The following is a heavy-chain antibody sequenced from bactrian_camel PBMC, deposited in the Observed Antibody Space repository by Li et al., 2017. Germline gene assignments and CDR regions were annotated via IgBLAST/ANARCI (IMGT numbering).Heavy chain of an antibody. D-gene: IGHD3*01. CDR3: ASLCADDICDGDDRSPDRRRCAH. CDR1: GYIWSTYC. Sequence: QLVESGGGSVQAGGSLRLSCAVSGYIWSTYCMSWFRQVPGKEREGVAHIYVGDGSTYYPDSVKGRFTISQDNAKTTVYLQMNSLKPEDTAMYFCASLCADDICDGDDRSPDRRRCAHWGRGTQVTVS. V-gene: IGHV3S25*01. CDR2: IYVGDGST. J-gene: IGHJ4*01.